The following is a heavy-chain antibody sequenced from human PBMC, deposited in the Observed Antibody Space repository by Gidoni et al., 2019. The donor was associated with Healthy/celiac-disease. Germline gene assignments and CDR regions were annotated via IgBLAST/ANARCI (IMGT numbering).Heavy chain of an antibody. CDR1: GGSISSSSYY. CDR3: ARYTVISLDFDY. CDR2: IYYSGST. V-gene: IGHV4-39*07. J-gene: IGHJ4*02. D-gene: IGHD3-22*01. Sequence: QLQLQESGPGLVKPSETLSLTCTVSGGSISSSSYYWGWIRQPPGKGLEWIGNIYYSGSTYYNPSLKSRVPISVDTSKNQFSLKLSSVTAADTAVYYCARYTVISLDFDYWGQGTLVTVSS.